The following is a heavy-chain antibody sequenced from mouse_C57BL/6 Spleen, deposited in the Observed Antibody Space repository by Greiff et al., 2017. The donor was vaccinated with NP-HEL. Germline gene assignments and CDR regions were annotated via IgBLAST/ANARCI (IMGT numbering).Heavy chain of an antibody. V-gene: IGHV1-55*01. D-gene: IGHD1-1*01. J-gene: IGHJ2*01. CDR3: ARAYYYYGSSYVDY. CDR1: GYTFTSYW. CDR2: IYPGSGST. Sequence: QVQLKQPGAELVKPGASVKMSCKASGYTFTSYWITWVKQRPGQGLEWIGDIYPGSGSTNYNEKFKSKATLTVDTSSSTAYMQLSSLTSEDSAVYYCARAYYYYGSSYVDYWGQGTTLTVSS.